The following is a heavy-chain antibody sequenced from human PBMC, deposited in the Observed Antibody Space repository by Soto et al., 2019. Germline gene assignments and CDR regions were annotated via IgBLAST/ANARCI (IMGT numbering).Heavy chain of an antibody. CDR3: ARGYSIDY. J-gene: IGHJ4*02. CDR2: IKQSGSET. Sequence: GGSLRLSCAASGFTFSSYWMTWVRQAPGKGLEWVANIKQSGSETYYVDSVKGRFTISRDDAKNAVYLQMNTLRAEDTAVYFCARGYSIDYWGQGTLVTVYS. CDR1: GFTFSSYW. D-gene: IGHD5-18*01. V-gene: IGHV3-7*03.